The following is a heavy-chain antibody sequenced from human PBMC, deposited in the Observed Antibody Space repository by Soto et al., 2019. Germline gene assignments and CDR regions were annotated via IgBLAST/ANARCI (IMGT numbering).Heavy chain of an antibody. V-gene: IGHV4-59*01. CDR1: GGSISSDY. Sequence: KTSETLSLTCTVSGGSISSDYWNWIRQPPGKGLEWIGYVYHSWSTKYNPSLKSRVTISVDTSKNQLSLKLSSVTAADTAVYYCARFGTSPNGNWFDPWGQRTLVTVSS. D-gene: IGHD3-10*01. J-gene: IGHJ5*02. CDR3: ARFGTSPNGNWFDP. CDR2: VYHSWST.